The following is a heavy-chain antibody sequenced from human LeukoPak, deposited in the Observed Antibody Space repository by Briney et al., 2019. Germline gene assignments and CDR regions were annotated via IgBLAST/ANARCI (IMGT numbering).Heavy chain of an antibody. CDR2: ISADSTMI. V-gene: IGHV3-48*01. J-gene: IGHJ4*02. D-gene: IGHD6-13*01. CDR1: GFTFSTYS. Sequence: GDSLRLSCAASGFTFSTYSMSWVRQAPGKGLEWVSYISADSTMINYADSVKGRFTISRDNSKNTLYLQMNSLRAEDTAVYYCAKIPIDSSSWSSPFDYWGQGTLVTVSS. CDR3: AKIPIDSSSWSSPFDY.